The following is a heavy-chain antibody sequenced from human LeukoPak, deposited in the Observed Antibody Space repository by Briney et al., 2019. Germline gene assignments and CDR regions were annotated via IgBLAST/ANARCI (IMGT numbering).Heavy chain of an antibody. V-gene: IGHV1-24*01. CDR2: FDPEDGET. D-gene: IGHD5-12*01. Sequence: ASVKVSCKVSGYTLTELSMHWVRQAPGKGLEWMGGFDPEDGETIYAQKFQGRVTMTEDTSTDTAYMELSSLRSEDTAVYYCATDLMGGGYSGYDLIDDWGQGTLVTVSS. CDR3: ATDLMGGGYSGYDLIDD. J-gene: IGHJ4*02. CDR1: GYTLTELS.